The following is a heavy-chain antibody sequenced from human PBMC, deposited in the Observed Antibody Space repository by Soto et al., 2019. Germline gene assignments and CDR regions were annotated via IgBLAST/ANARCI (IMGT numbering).Heavy chain of an antibody. D-gene: IGHD3-3*01. J-gene: IGHJ4*02. Sequence: EVQLLESGGGLVQPGGSLSLSCAASGFTFSTYAMSWVRLAPGKGMEWVACISGNGASTYYADSVKGWFTISRDNFEDTLYLQMNSLRAEDAAVYYCAKDFVGSYDDYFDYWGEGTLVTFSS. V-gene: IGHV3-23*01. CDR3: AKDFVGSYDDYFDY. CDR1: GFTFSTYA. CDR2: ISGNGAST.